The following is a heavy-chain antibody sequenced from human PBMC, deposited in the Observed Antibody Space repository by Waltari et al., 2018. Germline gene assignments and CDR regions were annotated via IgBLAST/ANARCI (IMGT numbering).Heavy chain of an antibody. CDR1: GFPFSHYG. J-gene: IGHJ4*02. V-gene: IGHV3-23*01. CDR2: ISGDGAAS. D-gene: IGHD3-10*01. Sequence: VQLLESGGGLVQPGGSLRLPCAASGFPFSHYGLELARQAPGKGLEWVSAISGDGAASFYGDSVKCRFTISRDNSESTLRLQMHSLRTEDTAIYFCAAYSGISSSFEYWGQGTLVTVSS. CDR3: AAYSGISSSFEY.